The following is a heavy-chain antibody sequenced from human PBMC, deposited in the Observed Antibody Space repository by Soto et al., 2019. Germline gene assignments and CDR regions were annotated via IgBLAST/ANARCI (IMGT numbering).Heavy chain of an antibody. J-gene: IGHJ5*02. CDR2: INPKSDDT. V-gene: IGHV1-2*02. Sequence: ASGKGSCKGSGYSFSYHQIHWLRRAPGQGLEWMGRINPKSDDTNYAQKFQGRVTMTRDTSIDTAYLELTGLTSDDTATYYCARKHSLDYIRWGLDPWGQGTLVPVSS. CDR1: GYSFSYHQ. CDR3: ARKHSLDYIRWGLDP. D-gene: IGHD4-4*01.